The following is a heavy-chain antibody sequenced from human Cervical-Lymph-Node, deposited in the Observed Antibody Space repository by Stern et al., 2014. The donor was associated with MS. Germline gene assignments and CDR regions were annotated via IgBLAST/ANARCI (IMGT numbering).Heavy chain of an antibody. Sequence: VQLLESGAEVKKPGSSVKVSCKASGGTFSSYAISWVRQAPGQGLEWKGGIIPIFGTANYDQKFQGRVTITADESTSTAYMELSSLRSEDTAVYYCARAGKLRYFDWLLPTYYYYGMDVWGQGTTVTVSS. CDR2: IIPIFGTA. CDR1: GGTFSSYA. D-gene: IGHD3-9*01. CDR3: ARAGKLRYFDWLLPTYYYYGMDV. J-gene: IGHJ6*02. V-gene: IGHV1-69*01.